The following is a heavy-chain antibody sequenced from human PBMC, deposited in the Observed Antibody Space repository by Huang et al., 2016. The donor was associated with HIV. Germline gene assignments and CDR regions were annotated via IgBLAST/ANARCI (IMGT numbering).Heavy chain of an antibody. D-gene: IGHD3-16*01. V-gene: IGHV3-23*01. CDR1: GFSFSNYG. J-gene: IGHJ3*02. Sequence: EVQMLESGGGLIQPGGSLRLSCAASGFSFSNYGMIWVRKTAGKGLEWVSAISVSGDKTYYEVAVKGRFTISRDNSKNTLYLQMNSLRAEDTAIYYCAKDPNGDYVGTFDMWDQGTMVTVSS. CDR2: ISVSGDKT. CDR3: AKDPNGDYVGTFDM.